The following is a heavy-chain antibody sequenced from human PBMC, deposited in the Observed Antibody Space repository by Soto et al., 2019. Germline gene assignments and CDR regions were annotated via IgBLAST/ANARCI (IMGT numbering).Heavy chain of an antibody. CDR1: GGSISNFY. J-gene: IGHJ4*02. D-gene: IGHD2-8*01. CDR2: ISYSGNT. CDR3: ARAQMVLSRSYFDS. V-gene: IGHV4-59*01. Sequence: SETLSLTCTVSGGSISNFYWSWIRQPPGKGLEWIGYISYSGNTNYNPSLKSRVSISVDTSKNQLSLNLTSVTAADTAVYYCARAQMVLSRSYFDSWGPGTPVPVYS.